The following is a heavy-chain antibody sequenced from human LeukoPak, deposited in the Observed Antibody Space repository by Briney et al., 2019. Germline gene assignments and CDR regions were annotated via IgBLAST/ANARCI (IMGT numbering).Heavy chain of an antibody. CDR2: ISYYGSNK. D-gene: IGHD5-12*01. CDR1: GFTFSSYG. Sequence: PGGSLRLSCAASGFTFSSYGMHWVRQAPGKGLEWVAVISYYGSNKYYADSVKGRFTISRDNSKNTLYLQMNSLRAEDTAVYYCAKEYSGYVDYWGQGTLVTVSS. V-gene: IGHV3-30*18. J-gene: IGHJ4*02. CDR3: AKEYSGYVDY.